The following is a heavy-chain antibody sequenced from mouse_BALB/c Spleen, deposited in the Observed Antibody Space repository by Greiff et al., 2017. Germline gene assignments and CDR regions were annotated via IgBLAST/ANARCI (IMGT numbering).Heavy chain of an antibody. D-gene: IGHD1-1*01. CDR2: ISYSGST. J-gene: IGHJ1*01. CDR1: GYSITSDYA. Sequence: DVQLQESGPGLVKPSQSLSLTCTVTGYSITSDYAWNWIRQFPGNKLEWMGYISYSGSTSYNPSLKSRISSTRDTSKNQFFLQLNSVTTEDTATYYCARGIYDYWYFDVWGAGTTVTVSS. CDR3: ARGIYDYWYFDV. V-gene: IGHV3-2*02.